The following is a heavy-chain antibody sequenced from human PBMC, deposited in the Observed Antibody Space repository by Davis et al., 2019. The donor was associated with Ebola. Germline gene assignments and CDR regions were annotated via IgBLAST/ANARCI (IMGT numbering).Heavy chain of an antibody. CDR2: INAGNGNT. V-gene: IGHV1-3*01. J-gene: IGHJ6*02. Sequence: AASVKVSCKASGYTFTSYAMHWVRQAPGQRLEWMGWINAGNGNTKYSQKFQGRVTITRDTSVSTAYMELSSLRSEDTAVYYCARGSSKDYYYYGMDVWGQGTTVTVSS. CDR1: GYTFTSYA. D-gene: IGHD6-6*01. CDR3: ARGSSKDYYYYGMDV.